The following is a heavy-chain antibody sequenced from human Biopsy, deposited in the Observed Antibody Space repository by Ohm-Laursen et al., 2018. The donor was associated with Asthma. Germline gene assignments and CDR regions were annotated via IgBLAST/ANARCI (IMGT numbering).Heavy chain of an antibody. CDR2: MYYGETT. D-gene: IGHD2-2*01. J-gene: IGHJ4*02. V-gene: IGHV4-39*01. CDR3: ARHDHRWDTYADF. Sequence: TLSLTCTVSGASITSSAYYWGWIRQPPGKGLEWIGSMYYGETTYYSPSLKSRVTISVDTSKNKLCLFLSTVTAAYTAVYYCARHDHRWDTYADFWGQGTLVTVSS. CDR1: GASITSSAYY.